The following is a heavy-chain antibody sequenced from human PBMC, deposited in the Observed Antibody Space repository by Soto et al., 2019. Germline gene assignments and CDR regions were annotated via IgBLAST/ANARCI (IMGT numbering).Heavy chain of an antibody. CDR1: GYTFTTYG. Sequence: QVQLVQSGAEVRKPGASVKVSCKASGYTFTTYGISWVRQAPGQGLEWMGWISGYNGHTKYAQKLQGRVTMTTDTSXXTVYMDLRSLRSDDTAVYYCAREGEMPYYYYGLDVWGQGTTVNVSS. CDR3: AREGEMPYYYYGLDV. V-gene: IGHV1-18*01. J-gene: IGHJ6*02. D-gene: IGHD3-16*01. CDR2: ISGYNGHT.